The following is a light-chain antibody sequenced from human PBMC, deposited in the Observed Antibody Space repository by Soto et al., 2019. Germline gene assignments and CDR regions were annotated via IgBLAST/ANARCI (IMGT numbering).Light chain of an antibody. CDR1: QSISSW. V-gene: IGKV1-5*03. CDR3: QHCNNYPWT. J-gene: IGKJ1*01. Sequence: DIQMTQSPSTLSASVGDRVTITCRASQSISSWLAWYQQKPGKAPKLLIYKASSLESGVPSRFSGSGSGTEFTLTISSLQPDDFATYYCQHCNNYPWTFGQGTRVEIK. CDR2: KAS.